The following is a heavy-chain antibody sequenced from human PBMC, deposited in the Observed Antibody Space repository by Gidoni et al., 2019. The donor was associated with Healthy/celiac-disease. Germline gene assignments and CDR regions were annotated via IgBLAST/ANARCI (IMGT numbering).Heavy chain of an antibody. V-gene: IGHV3-30*18. CDR2: ISYDGSNK. D-gene: IGHD3-9*01. CDR3: ANDDWENYYYGMDV. J-gene: IGHJ6*02. CDR1: GFTLRSYG. Sequence: QVQLVESGGGVVQPGRSLRLSCAVSGFTLRSYGMHWVRQAPGKGLEWVAVISYDGSNKYYADSVKGRFTISRDNSKNTLYLQMNSLRAEDTAVYYCANDDWENYYYGMDVWGQGTTVTVSS.